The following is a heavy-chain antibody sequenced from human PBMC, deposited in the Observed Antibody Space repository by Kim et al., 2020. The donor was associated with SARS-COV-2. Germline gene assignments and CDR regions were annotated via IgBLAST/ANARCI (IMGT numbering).Heavy chain of an antibody. CDR3: AKDWRSATTSPNYFDS. Sequence: GGSLRLSCAASRFIFSNYGMSWVRQAPGKGLERVSGISSSGGTTYYADPVKGRFTTFRDNSQNTESLQMDSLRVEDTAAYYCAKDWRSATTSPNYFDSWG. D-gene: IGHD2-2*01. CDR2: ISSSGGTT. V-gene: IGHV3-23*01. J-gene: IGHJ4*01. CDR1: RFIFSNYG.